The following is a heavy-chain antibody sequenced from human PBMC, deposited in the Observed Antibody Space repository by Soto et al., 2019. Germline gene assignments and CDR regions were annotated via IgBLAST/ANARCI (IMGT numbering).Heavy chain of an antibody. CDR3: ARLMPHIVVVPAAMQRIWFDP. J-gene: IGHJ5*02. CDR2: ISAYNGNT. CDR1: GYTFTSYG. D-gene: IGHD2-2*01. Sequence: GASVKVSCKASGYTFTSYGISWVRQAPGQGLEWMGWISAYNGNTNYAQKLQGRVTMTTDTSTSTAYMELRSLRSDDTAVYYCARLMPHIVVVPAAMQRIWFDPWGQGTLVTVSS. V-gene: IGHV1-18*01.